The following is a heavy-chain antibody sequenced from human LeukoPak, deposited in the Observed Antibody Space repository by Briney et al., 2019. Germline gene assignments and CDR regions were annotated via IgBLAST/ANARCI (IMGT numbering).Heavy chain of an antibody. V-gene: IGHV1-69*13. Sequence: SVKASCKASGGTFSSYAISWVRQAPGQGLEWIGGIIPIFGTANYAQKFQGRVTITADESTSTAYMELSSLRSEDTAVYYCAREWDRKDYYDSGRFDPWGQGTLVTVSS. CDR3: AREWDRKDYYDSGRFDP. D-gene: IGHD3-22*01. J-gene: IGHJ5*02. CDR2: IIPIFGTA. CDR1: GGTFSSYA.